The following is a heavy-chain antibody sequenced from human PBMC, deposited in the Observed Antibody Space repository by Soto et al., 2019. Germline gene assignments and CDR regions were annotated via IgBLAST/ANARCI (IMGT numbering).Heavy chain of an antibody. J-gene: IGHJ4*02. Sequence: PGESLKISCKGSGYSFTSYWIGWVRQMPGKGLEWMGIIYPGDSDTRYSPSFQGQVTISADKSISTAYLQWSSLKASDTAMYYCARSYSSSSSEWYFDYWGQGTLVTVSS. V-gene: IGHV5-51*01. D-gene: IGHD6-6*01. CDR2: IYPGDSDT. CDR3: ARSYSSSSSEWYFDY. CDR1: GYSFTSYW.